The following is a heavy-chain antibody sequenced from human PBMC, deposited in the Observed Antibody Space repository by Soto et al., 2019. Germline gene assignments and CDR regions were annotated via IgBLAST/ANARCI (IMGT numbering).Heavy chain of an antibody. J-gene: IGHJ3*02. V-gene: IGHV4-31*03. CDR1: AGSIRSVSYY. CDR2: IYYSGST. Sequence: TLSLTCTVCAGSIRSVSYYRSCIPQHQGKGLQWIGYIYYSGSTYYNPSLKSRVTISVDTSKNQFSLKLSSVTVADTAVYYFSGKRGKKVAFXIWGQGTMVTVSS. CDR3: SGKRGKKVAFXI.